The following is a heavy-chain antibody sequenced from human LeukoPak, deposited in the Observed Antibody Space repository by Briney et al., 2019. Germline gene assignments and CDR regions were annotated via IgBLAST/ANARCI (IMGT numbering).Heavy chain of an antibody. J-gene: IGHJ4*02. Sequence: PGGSLRLSCAASGFTFSSYWMSWVRQAPGKGLEWVANIKQDGSEKYYVDSVKGRFTISRDNAKNSLCLQMNSLRAEDTAVYYCARERVWFGELLPFDYWGQGTLVTVSS. CDR2: IKQDGSEK. V-gene: IGHV3-7*01. CDR3: ARERVWFGELLPFDY. D-gene: IGHD3-10*01. CDR1: GFTFSSYW.